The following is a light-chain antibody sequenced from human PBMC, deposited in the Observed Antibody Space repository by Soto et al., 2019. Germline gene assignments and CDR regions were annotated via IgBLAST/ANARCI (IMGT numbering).Light chain of an antibody. CDR3: QQYYSTPWT. V-gene: IGKV4-1*01. Sequence: DIVMTQSPDSLAVSLGEKATINCKSSQSILYSSNNNNYLTRYQQKPGQPPEMLIYWASTRESGVPDRFNGSGSGTDFTLTISSLQAEDVAVYYCQQYYSTPWTFGQGTKVEIK. J-gene: IGKJ1*01. CDR1: QSILYSSNNNNY. CDR2: WAS.